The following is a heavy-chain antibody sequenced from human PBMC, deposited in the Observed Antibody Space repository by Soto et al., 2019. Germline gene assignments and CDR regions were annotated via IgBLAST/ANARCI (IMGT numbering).Heavy chain of an antibody. V-gene: IGHV4-59*01. CDR2: IYYSGST. CDR1: GGSISSYY. Sequence: SETLSLTCTVSGGSISSYYWSWIRQPPGKGLEWVGYIYYSGSTNYNPSLKSRVTISVDTSKNQFSLKLSSVTAADTAVYYCARVQYCSSTSCYPTNWFDPWGQGTLVTVS. CDR3: ARVQYCSSTSCYPTNWFDP. J-gene: IGHJ5*02. D-gene: IGHD2-2*01.